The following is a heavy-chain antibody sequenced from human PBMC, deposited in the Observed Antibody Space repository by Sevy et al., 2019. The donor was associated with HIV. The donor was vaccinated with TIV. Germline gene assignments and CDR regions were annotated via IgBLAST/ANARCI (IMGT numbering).Heavy chain of an antibody. CDR3: ARESPWQLVTFDY. V-gene: IGHV4-34*01. J-gene: IGHJ4*02. CDR1: GGSFSGYY. CDR2: INHSGST. Sequence: SETLSLTCGVYGGSFSGYYWSWIRQPPGKGLEWIGEINHSGSTNYNPSLKSRVTISVDTSKNQFSLKLSSVTAADTAVYYCARESPWQLVTFDYGGQGTRVTVSS. D-gene: IGHD6-13*01.